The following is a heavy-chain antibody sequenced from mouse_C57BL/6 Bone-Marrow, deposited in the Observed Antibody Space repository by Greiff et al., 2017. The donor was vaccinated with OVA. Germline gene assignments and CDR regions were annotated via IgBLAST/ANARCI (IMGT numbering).Heavy chain of an antibody. D-gene: IGHD1-1*02. V-gene: IGHV1-55*01. J-gene: IGHJ2*01. CDR1: GYTFTSYW. CDR3: ARGWLGQYYFDC. Sequence: QVQLQQSGAELVKPGASVKMSCKASGYTFTSYWITWVKQRPGQGLEWIGDIYPGSGSTNYNEKFKSKATLTVDTSSSTAYMQVSSLTSEDSAVYYCARGWLGQYYFDCGGQGTTLTVSS. CDR2: IYPGSGST.